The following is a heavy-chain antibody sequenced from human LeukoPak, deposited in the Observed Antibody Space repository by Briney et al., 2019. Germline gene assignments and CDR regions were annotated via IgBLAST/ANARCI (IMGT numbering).Heavy chain of an antibody. J-gene: IGHJ6*03. CDR2: INTDSGNP. Sequence: ASVKVSCKASGYSFNSQGMNWVRQAPGQGLEWMGWINTDSGNPTYAQGFTGRFVFSLDSSVSTAYLQISNLMPEDTAKYYCARVDHYYYYYMDVWGKGTTVTVSS. CDR3: ARVDHYYYYYMDV. CDR1: GYSFNSQG. V-gene: IGHV7-4-1*02. D-gene: IGHD3/OR15-3a*01.